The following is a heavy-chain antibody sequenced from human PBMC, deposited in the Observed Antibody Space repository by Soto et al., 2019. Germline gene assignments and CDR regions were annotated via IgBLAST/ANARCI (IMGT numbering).Heavy chain of an antibody. Sequence: QTLSLTCAISGDSVSSKSAAWNWIRQSPSRGLEWLGRTYYRSKWYNEYAVSVKGRITVNPDTSKNQFSLQLSSVTPEDTAVYYCARTTSVFDYWGQGTQVTVSS. CDR1: GDSVSSKSAA. D-gene: IGHD1-1*01. CDR3: ARTTSVFDY. J-gene: IGHJ4*02. CDR2: TYYRSKWYN. V-gene: IGHV6-1*01.